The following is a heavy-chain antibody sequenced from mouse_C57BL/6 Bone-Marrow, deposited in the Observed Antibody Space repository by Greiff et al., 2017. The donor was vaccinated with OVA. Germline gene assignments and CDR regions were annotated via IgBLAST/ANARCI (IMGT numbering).Heavy chain of an antibody. V-gene: IGHV1-50*01. CDR1: GYTFTSYW. J-gene: IGHJ4*01. CDR3: AGGYGYAMDY. CDR2: IDPSDSYT. Sequence: QVQLQQPGAELVKPGASVKLSCKASGYTFTSYWMQWVKQRPGQGLEWIGEIDPSDSYTNYNQKFKGKATLTVDTSSSTAYMQLSSLTSEDSAVYYCAGGYGYAMDYWGEVTSVTVSS. D-gene: IGHD2-2*01.